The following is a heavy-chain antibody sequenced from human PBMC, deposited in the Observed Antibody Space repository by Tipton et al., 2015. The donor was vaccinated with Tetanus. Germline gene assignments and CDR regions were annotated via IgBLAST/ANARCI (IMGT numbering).Heavy chain of an antibody. CDR1: GFTLSRYT. J-gene: IGHJ4*02. CDR2: ISSSSRYI. V-gene: IGHV3-21*01. D-gene: IGHD4-17*01. CDR3: AREWTSTVTSKYDY. Sequence: SLRLSCAASGFTLSRYTLNWVRQAPGKGLEWVSSISSSSRYIYYADSVKGRFTISRYNSKNMLYLQMNSLTTEDTAVYYCAREWTSTVTSKYDYWGQGTLVTVSS.